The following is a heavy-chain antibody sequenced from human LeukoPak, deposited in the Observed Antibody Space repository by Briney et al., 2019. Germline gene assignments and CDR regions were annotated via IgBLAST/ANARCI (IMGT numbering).Heavy chain of an antibody. V-gene: IGHV1-46*01. CDR3: ARDFVVGAPFDY. D-gene: IGHD2-15*01. CDR1: GYTFSSYY. CDR2: INPSGGST. Sequence: ASVKVSCKASGYTFSSYYMHWVRQAPGQGLEWMGIINPSGGSTSYAQKFQGRVTMTRDTSTSTVYMELSSLRSEDTAVYYCARDFVVGAPFDYWGQGTLVTVSS. J-gene: IGHJ4*02.